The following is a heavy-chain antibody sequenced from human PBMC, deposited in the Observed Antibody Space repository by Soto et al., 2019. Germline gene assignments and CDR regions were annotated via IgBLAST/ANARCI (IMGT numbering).Heavy chain of an antibody. V-gene: IGHV5-10-1*01. CDR3: ARHNTPHFCSSTSCYRYYYGMDV. CDR1: GYSFTRYW. D-gene: IGHD2-2*01. J-gene: IGHJ6*02. Sequence: GESLKISCKGSGYSFTRYWISWVRQMPGKGLEWMGRIDPSDSYTNYSPSFQGHVTISADKSISTAYLQWSSLKASDTAMYYCARHNTPHFCSSTSCYRYYYGMDVWGQGTTVTVSS. CDR2: IDPSDSYT.